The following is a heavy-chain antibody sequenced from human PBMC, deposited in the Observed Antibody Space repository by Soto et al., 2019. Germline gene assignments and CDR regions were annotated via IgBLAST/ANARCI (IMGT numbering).Heavy chain of an antibody. CDR1: GGSFSGYY. V-gene: IGHV4-34*01. J-gene: IGHJ4*02. D-gene: IGHD4-4*01. Sequence: SETLSLTCAVYGGSFSGYYCSWIRQPPGKGLEWIGEINHSGSNNYNTSLKSRVTTSVDTSKNQFSLKLSSVTAADTAVYYCASGEGITVIDYWGQGKLVTVSS. CDR2: INHSGSN. CDR3: ASGEGITVIDY.